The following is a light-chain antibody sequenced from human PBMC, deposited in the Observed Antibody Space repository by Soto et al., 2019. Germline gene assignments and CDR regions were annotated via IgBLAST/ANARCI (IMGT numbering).Light chain of an antibody. CDR1: NIGSKN. CDR3: QVWDSSTGVV. J-gene: IGLJ2*01. CDR2: RDS. V-gene: IGLV3-9*01. Sequence: SYELTQPLSVSVALGQTARITCGGTNIGSKNVHWYQQKPGQAPVLVIYRDSNRPSGIPERFSGSNSGNTATLTISRAQAGDGADYYCQVWDSSTGVVFGGGTQLTVL.